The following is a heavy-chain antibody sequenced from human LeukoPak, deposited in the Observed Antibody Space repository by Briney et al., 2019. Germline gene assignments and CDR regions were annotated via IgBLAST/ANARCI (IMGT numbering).Heavy chain of an antibody. D-gene: IGHD3-10*01. CDR1: GGSFSGYY. J-gene: IGHJ4*02. V-gene: IGHV4-34*01. CDR2: INHSGST. Sequence: SETLSLTCAVYGGSFSGYYWSWIRQPPGKGLEWIGEINHSGSTNYNPSLKSRVTISVDTSKNQFSLKLSSVTAADTAVYYCARAYYGSGSLLTFDYWGQGTLATVSS. CDR3: ARAYYGSGSLLTFDY.